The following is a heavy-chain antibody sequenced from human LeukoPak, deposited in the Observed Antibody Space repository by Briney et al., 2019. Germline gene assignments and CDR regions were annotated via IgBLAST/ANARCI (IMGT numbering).Heavy chain of an antibody. CDR3: ARDPYGSGSYKVGY. V-gene: IGHV3-21*01. D-gene: IGHD3-10*01. CDR2: ISSSSSYI. CDR1: GFTFSSYS. J-gene: IGHJ4*02. Sequence: PGGSLRLSCAASGFTFSSYSMNWVRQAPGKGLEWVSSISSSSSYIYYADSVKGRFTISRDNAKNSLYLQMNSLRAEDTAVYYCARDPYGSGSYKVGYWGQGTLVTVSS.